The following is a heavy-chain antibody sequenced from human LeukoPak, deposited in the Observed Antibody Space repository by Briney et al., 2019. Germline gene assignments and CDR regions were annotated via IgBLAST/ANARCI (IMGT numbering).Heavy chain of an antibody. D-gene: IGHD5-24*01. CDR1: GGSFSGYY. CDR3: ARDNRRDGYNSDAFDI. Sequence: PSETLSLTCAVYGGSFSGYYWSWIRQPPGKGLEWIGEINHSGSTNYNPSLKSRVTISVDTSKNQFSLKLSSVTAADTAVYYCARDNRRDGYNSDAFDIWGQGTMVTVSS. CDR2: INHSGST. J-gene: IGHJ3*02. V-gene: IGHV4-34*01.